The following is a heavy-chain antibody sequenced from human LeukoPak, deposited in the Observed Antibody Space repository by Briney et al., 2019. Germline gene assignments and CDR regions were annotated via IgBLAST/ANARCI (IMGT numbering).Heavy chain of an antibody. CDR3: ARATYYYDSSGYYPKDYFDY. Sequence: SETLSLTCTVSGGSISSGGYYWSWIRQHPGKGLEWIGYIYYSGSTYYNPSLKSRVTISVDTSKNQFSLKLSSVTAADTAVYYCARATYYYDSSGYYPKDYFDYWGPGTLVTVSS. CDR2: IYYSGST. J-gene: IGHJ4*02. D-gene: IGHD3-22*01. V-gene: IGHV4-31*03. CDR1: GGSISSGGYY.